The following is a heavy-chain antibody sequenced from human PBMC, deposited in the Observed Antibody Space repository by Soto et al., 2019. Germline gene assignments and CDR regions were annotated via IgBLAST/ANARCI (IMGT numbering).Heavy chain of an antibody. Sequence: GGSLRLSCAASGFTFSNAWMSWVRQAPGKGLEWVGRIKSKTDGGTTDYAAPVKGRFTISRDDSKNTLYLQMNSLKTEDTAVYYCTTDSWGSYRPFDYWGQGTLVSVSS. CDR2: IKSKTDGGTT. CDR3: TTDSWGSYRPFDY. J-gene: IGHJ4*02. D-gene: IGHD3-16*02. CDR1: GFTFSNAW. V-gene: IGHV3-15*01.